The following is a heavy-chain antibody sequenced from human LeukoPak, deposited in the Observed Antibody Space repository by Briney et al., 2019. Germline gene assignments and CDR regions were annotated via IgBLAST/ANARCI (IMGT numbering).Heavy chain of an antibody. CDR2: ISGSGGST. J-gene: IGHJ4*02. CDR3: AKALGSPRTPLDY. D-gene: IGHD1-14*01. CDR1: GFTFSSYA. V-gene: IGHV3-23*01. Sequence: PGGSLRLSCAASGFTFSSYAMSWVRQAPGKGLEWVSVISGSGGSTYYADSVKGRFTISRDNSKNTLYLQMNSLRAKDTAVYYCAKALGSPRTPLDYWGQGTLVTVSS.